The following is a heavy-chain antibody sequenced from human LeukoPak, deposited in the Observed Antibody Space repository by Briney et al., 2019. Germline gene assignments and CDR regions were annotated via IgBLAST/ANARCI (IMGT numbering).Heavy chain of an antibody. CDR3: AVRGQDYATKRHGDY. J-gene: IGHJ4*02. D-gene: IGHD4-17*01. V-gene: IGHV4-30-4*08. Sequence: PSETLSLTCTVSGGSISSGDYYWSWIRQPPGKDLEWIGYIYYSGSTYYNPSLKSRVTISVDTSKNQFSLKLSSVTAADTAVYYCAVRGQDYATKRHGDYWGQGTLVTVSS. CDR1: GGSISSGDYY. CDR2: IYYSGST.